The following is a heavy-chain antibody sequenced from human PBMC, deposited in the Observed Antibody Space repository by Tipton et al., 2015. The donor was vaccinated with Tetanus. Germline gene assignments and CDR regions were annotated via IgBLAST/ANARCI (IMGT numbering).Heavy chain of an antibody. J-gene: IGHJ6*02. CDR2: VYSSGST. D-gene: IGHD1-26*01. V-gene: IGHV4-4*07. Sequence: TLSLTCTVSGGSLNTFYWNWIRQPAGKGLEWIGRVYSSGSTNYNPSLTSRVTMSIDASKNQFSLELTSVTAADTAMYYCARDFRERSGTYYSYYYTMDVWGQGTTVTVSS. CDR1: GGSLNTFY. CDR3: ARDFRERSGTYYSYYYTMDV.